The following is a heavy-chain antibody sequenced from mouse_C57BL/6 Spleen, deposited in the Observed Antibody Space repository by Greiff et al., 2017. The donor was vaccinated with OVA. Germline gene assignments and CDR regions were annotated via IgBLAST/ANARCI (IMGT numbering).Heavy chain of an antibody. CDR1: GFTFSSYA. D-gene: IGHD1-3*01. V-gene: IGHV5-4*01. CDR3: ARELNYAMDY. CDR2: ISDGGSYT. Sequence: EVNVVESGGGLVKPGGSLKLSCAASGFTFSSYAMSWVRQTPEKRLEWVATISDGGSYTYYPDNVKGRFTISRDNAKHNLYLQMSHLKSEDTAMYYCARELNYAMDYWGQGTSVTVSS. J-gene: IGHJ4*01.